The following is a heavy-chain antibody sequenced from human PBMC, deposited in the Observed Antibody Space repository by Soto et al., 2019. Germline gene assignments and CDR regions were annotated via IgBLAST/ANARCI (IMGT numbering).Heavy chain of an antibody. Sequence: SETLSLTCTVSGGSISSSSYYWGWIRQPPGKGLEWIGSIYYSGSTYYNPSLKSRVTISVDTSKNQLSLKLSSVTAADTAVYYCAILGGLLYDSSGYYFDYWGQGTLVTVSS. D-gene: IGHD3-22*01. CDR3: AILGGLLYDSSGYYFDY. V-gene: IGHV4-39*01. J-gene: IGHJ4*02. CDR1: GGSISSSSYY. CDR2: IYYSGST.